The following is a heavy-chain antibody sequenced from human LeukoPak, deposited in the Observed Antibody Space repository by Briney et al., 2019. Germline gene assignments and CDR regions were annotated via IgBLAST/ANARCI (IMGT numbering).Heavy chain of an antibody. J-gene: IGHJ6*03. CDR2: INWNGGST. Sequence: PGGSLRLSCAASGFTFDDYGMSWVRQAPGKGPEWVSGINWNGGSTGYADSVKGRFTISRDNAKNSLYLQMNSLRAEDTALYYCARVGYHWTQIYYYYMDVWGKGTTVTVSS. V-gene: IGHV3-20*04. D-gene: IGHD1-1*01. CDR3: ARVGYHWTQIYYYYMDV. CDR1: GFTFDDYG.